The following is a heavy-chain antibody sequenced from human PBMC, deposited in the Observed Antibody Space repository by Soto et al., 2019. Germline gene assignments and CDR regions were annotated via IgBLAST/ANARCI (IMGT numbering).Heavy chain of an antibody. J-gene: IGHJ6*03. Sequence: QAQLVQSGAEVRKPGSSVRVSRKSSGGRFNTYVITWVRQAPGQGLEWMGGIIPVYRTTMYAQHFEDRVTITADESTSTAYMEVSSLRSEDTAVYYCARGDSRGYYMDVWGQGTTVTVSS. CDR2: IIPVYRTT. CDR1: GGRFNTYV. V-gene: IGHV1-69*12. D-gene: IGHD3-10*01. CDR3: ARGDSRGYYMDV.